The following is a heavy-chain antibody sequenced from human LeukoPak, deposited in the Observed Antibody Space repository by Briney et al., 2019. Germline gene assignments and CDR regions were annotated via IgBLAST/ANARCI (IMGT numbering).Heavy chain of an antibody. D-gene: IGHD6-19*01. CDR2: ISSSSSYI. CDR1: GFTFSSYS. Sequence: PGGSLRLSCAASGFTFSSYSMNWVRQAPGKGLEWVSSISSSSSYIYYADSVKGRFTISRDNAKNSLYLQMNSLRAEDTAVYYCARDLYSSGWGAMDFDYWGQGTLVTVSS. CDR3: ARDLYSSGWGAMDFDY. J-gene: IGHJ4*02. V-gene: IGHV3-21*01.